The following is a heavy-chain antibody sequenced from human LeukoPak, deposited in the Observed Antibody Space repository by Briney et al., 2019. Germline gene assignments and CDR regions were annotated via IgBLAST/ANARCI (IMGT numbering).Heavy chain of an antibody. J-gene: IGHJ4*02. CDR2: IFYSGSA. Sequence: SETLSLTCTVSGGSISSSSYYWGWIRQPPGKGLEWIGSIFYSGSANYNPSLESRVTISVDTSKNQFSLKLSSMTAADTAVYYCARRHYDSLGRDFDYWGRGTLVTVSS. CDR3: ARRHYDSLGRDFDY. V-gene: IGHV4-39*01. D-gene: IGHD3-22*01. CDR1: GGSISSSSYY.